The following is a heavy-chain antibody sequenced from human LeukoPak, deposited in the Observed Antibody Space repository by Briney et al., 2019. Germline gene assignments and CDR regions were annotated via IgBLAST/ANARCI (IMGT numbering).Heavy chain of an antibody. CDR2: VYHSGGA. D-gene: IGHD1-14*01. J-gene: IGHJ4*01. Sequence: SETLSLTCAVSGASITSHSWWSWVRPPPGEGLEWIGEVYHSGGANYKPSLKSRVTISVDTSRNHFSLKLTSVTAADTAVYFCAYNRNLALDNWGQGTLLTVSS. CDR3: AYNRNLALDN. CDR1: GASITSHSW. V-gene: IGHV4/OR15-8*01.